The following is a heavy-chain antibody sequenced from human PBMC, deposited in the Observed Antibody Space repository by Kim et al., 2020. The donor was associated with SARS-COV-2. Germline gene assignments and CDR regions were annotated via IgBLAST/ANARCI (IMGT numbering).Heavy chain of an antibody. CDR1: GGSVSSGSYY. CDR2: IYYSGST. J-gene: IGHJ4*02. Sequence: SETLSLTCTVSGGSVSSGSYYWSWIRQPPGKGLEWIGYIYYSGSTNYNPSLKSRVTISVDTSKNQFSLKLSSVTAADTAVYYCARGPPWVGHIPVEWGQGTLVTVSS. CDR3: ARGPPWVGHIPVE. D-gene: IGHD2-21*01. V-gene: IGHV4-61*01.